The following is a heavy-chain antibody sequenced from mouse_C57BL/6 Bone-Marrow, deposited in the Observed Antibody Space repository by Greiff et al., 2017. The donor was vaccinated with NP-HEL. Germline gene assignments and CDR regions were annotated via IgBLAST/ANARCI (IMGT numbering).Heavy chain of an antibody. J-gene: IGHJ2*01. D-gene: IGHD1-1*01. V-gene: IGHV1-50*01. CDR2: IDPSDSYT. Sequence: VQLQQPGAELVKPGASVKLSCKASGYTFTSYWMQWVKQRPGQGLEWIGEIDPSDSYTNYNQKFKGKATLTVDTSSSTAYMQLSSLTSEDSAVYYCARSITTVVEGYWGQGTTLTVSS. CDR1: GYTFTSYW. CDR3: ARSITTVVEGY.